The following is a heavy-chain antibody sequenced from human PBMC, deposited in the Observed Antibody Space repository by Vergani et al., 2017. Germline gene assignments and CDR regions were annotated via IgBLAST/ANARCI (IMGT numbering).Heavy chain of an antibody. CDR1: GFSLNTRGVS. D-gene: IGHD1-7*01. V-gene: IGHV2-5*04. J-gene: IGHJ6*03. Sequence: QITLKESGPTLVKPTQTLTLTCTFSGFSLNTRGVSVAWIRQPPGKALDWLALIYWNADQHYSPSLNNRVTITKDTSKNQVVLTMTNMDYVDTGTYYCVDRKTECGTTGCFYPFYYDDYMDVWGKGTTVTVSS. CDR3: VDRKTECGTTGCFYPFYYDDYMDV. CDR2: IYWNADQ.